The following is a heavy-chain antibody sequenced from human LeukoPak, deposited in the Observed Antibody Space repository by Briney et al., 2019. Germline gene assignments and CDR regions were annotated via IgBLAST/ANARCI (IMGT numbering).Heavy chain of an antibody. CDR1: GFTFSSYA. Sequence: GGSLRLSCAASGFTFSSYAMSWVRQAPGKGLEWVSAISGSGGSTYYADSVKGRFTISRDNSKNPLYLQMNSLRAEDTAVYYFAKSSRAAIPHPGGDGMDVWGQGTTVTVSS. V-gene: IGHV3-23*01. CDR2: ISGSGGST. CDR3: AKSSRAAIPHPGGDGMDV. D-gene: IGHD2-21*02. J-gene: IGHJ6*02.